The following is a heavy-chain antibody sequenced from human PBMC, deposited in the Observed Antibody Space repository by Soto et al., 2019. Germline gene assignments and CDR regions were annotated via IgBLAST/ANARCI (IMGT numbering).Heavy chain of an antibody. V-gene: IGHV3-21*04. CDR1: GFTFSSYS. D-gene: IGHD5-18*01. CDR2: ISSSSSYI. CDR3: AKDGLGAYTYGSYYFDY. Sequence: PGGSLRLSCAASGFTFSSYSMNWVRQAPGKGLEWVSSISSSSSYIYYADSVKGRFTISRDNSKNTLYLQMNSLRAEDTAVYYCAKDGLGAYTYGSYYFDYWGQGTLVTVSS. J-gene: IGHJ4*02.